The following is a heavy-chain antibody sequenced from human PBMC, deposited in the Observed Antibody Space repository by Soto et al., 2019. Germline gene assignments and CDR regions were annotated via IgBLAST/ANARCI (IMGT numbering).Heavy chain of an antibody. CDR3: AREVYCTIGICYNHLNYYYGMDV. CDR1: GYSFSAYG. V-gene: IGHV1-3*01. Sequence: SLKVEWKGFGYSFSAYGMHCLRQEPGQRLECRGWINAGNGNTKYSQKFQGRVTITRDTSASTAYMELSSLRSEDTAVYYCAREVYCTIGICYNHLNYYYGMDVSGQRTTLTVSS. D-gene: IGHD2-8*01. J-gene: IGHJ6*02. CDR2: INAGNGNT.